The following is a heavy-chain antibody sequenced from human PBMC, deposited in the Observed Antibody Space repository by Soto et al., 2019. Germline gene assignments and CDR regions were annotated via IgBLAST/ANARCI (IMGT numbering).Heavy chain of an antibody. V-gene: IGHV4-31*03. CDR1: GGSISSGGYY. Sequence: QVQLQESGPGLVKPSQTLSLTCTVSGGSISSGGYYWSWIRQHPGKGLEWIGYIYYSGSTYYNPSLKSRVTLAVDTSKNPFSLKLSSVTAADTAVYYCAREGGIVGATAADYWGQGTLVTVSS. CDR3: AREGGIVGATAADY. D-gene: IGHD1-26*01. CDR2: IYYSGST. J-gene: IGHJ4*02.